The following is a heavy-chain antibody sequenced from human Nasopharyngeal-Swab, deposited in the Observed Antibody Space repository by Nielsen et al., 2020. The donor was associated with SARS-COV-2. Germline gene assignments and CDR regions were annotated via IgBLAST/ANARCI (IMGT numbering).Heavy chain of an antibody. CDR1: GGSISSSNW. Sequence: SETLSLTCAVSGGSISSSNWWSWVRQPPGKGLEWIGEIYHSGSTNYNPSLKSRVTISVDKSKNQFSLKLSSVTAADTAVYYCARDRVVVSIYYGMDVWGQGTTVTASS. CDR3: ARDRVVVSIYYGMDV. D-gene: IGHD3-22*01. CDR2: IYHSGST. J-gene: IGHJ6*02. V-gene: IGHV4-4*02.